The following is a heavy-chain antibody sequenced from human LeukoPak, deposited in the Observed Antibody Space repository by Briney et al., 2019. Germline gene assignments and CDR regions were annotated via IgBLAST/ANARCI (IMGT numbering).Heavy chain of an antibody. J-gene: IGHJ3*02. V-gene: IGHV4-4*02. CDR3: ARKIGSSGAFDI. D-gene: IGHD1-26*01. CDR2: IYHSGST. CDR1: GGPISSTNW. Sequence: PSETLSLTCAVSGGPISSTNWWSWVRQPPGKGLWWIGEIYHSGSTNYNPSLRSRITISVDKSKDQFSLRLSSVTAADTAVYYCARKIGSSGAFDIWGQGTMVTVSS.